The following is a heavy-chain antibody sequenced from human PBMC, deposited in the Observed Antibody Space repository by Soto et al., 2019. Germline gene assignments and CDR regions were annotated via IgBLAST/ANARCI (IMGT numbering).Heavy chain of an antibody. J-gene: IGHJ6*02. V-gene: IGHV5-51*01. CDR2: IYPGDSDT. CDR3: ARSRRGAYSSGWYSPSGYYNYGIDV. CDR1: GYSFTNYW. Sequence: PGESLKISCKGSGYSFTNYWIGWVRQMPGKGLEWMGIIYPGDSDTTYSPSFQGQVTISADKSISTAYLQWSSLKASDTAMYYCARSRRGAYSSGWYSPSGYYNYGIDVWGQGTKVTSP. D-gene: IGHD6-19*01.